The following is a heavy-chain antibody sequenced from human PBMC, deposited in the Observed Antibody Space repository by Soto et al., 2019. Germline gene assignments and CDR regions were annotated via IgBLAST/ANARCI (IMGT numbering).Heavy chain of an antibody. J-gene: IGHJ6*02. D-gene: IGHD1-26*01. CDR1: GGSISSDDYY. V-gene: IGHV4-30-4*01. Sequence: SETLSLTCTVSGGSISSDDYYWSWIRQPPGKGLEWIAYMYYSGSTYCDPSLKSRVAISVDTSKNQFSLKLSSVTAADTAVYYCARGEGYALDVWGQGTTVTVSS. CDR2: MYYSGST. CDR3: ARGEGYALDV.